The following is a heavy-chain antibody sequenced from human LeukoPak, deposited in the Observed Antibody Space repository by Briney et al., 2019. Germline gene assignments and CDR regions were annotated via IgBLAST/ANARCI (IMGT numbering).Heavy chain of an antibody. V-gene: IGHV3-64*01. CDR2: ISSNGGST. Sequence: GGSLRLSCAASGFTFSSYAMHWVRQAPGKGLEYVSGISSNGGSTYYANSVKGRFTISRDNSKNTLYLLMGSLRAEDMAVYYCATPITVSPSLGYWGQGTLVTVSS. J-gene: IGHJ4*02. D-gene: IGHD1-20*01. CDR3: ATPITVSPSLGY. CDR1: GFTFSSYA.